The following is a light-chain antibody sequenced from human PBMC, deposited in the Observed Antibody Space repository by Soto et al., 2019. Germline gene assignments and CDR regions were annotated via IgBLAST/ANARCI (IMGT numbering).Light chain of an antibody. CDR3: AAWDDSLNGVV. J-gene: IGLJ2*01. CDR1: SSNIGNNA. V-gene: IGLV1-36*01. CDR2: YDD. Sequence: QSVLTQPPSVSEAPRQRVTISCSGSSSNIGNNAVNWYQQLPGKTPKLLIYYDDLLPPGVSDRFSGSKSGTSASLAISGLQSEEAAVYYCAAWDDSLNGVVFGGGTKLTVL.